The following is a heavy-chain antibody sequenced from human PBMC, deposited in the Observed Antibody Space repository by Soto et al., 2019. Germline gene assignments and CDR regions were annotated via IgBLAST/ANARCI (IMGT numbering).Heavy chain of an antibody. CDR2: IPSDGSAQ. Sequence: QVQLVESGGGVVQPGRSLRLSCEASGFTFRDYAMHWVRQAPGKGLEWVAAIPSDGSAQHYADSAKGRFSISRDNSKNTLSLQMNSLRPEDAALYYCARAVAGQVRSAWTWLDYWGQGTLVTVSS. V-gene: IGHV3-30-3*01. CDR3: ARAVAGQVRSAWTWLDY. D-gene: IGHD1-1*01. J-gene: IGHJ4*02. CDR1: GFTFRDYA.